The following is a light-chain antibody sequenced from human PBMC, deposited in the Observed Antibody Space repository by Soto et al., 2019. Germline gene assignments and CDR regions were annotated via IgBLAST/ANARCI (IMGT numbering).Light chain of an antibody. CDR3: QQYNNWSPVT. CDR2: GAS. V-gene: IGKV3-15*01. Sequence: EIVMTQSPATLSVSPGERATLSCRASQSVSSNLAWYQQKPGQGPRLLIYGASTRATGIPARFSGSGSGTDFTLTISSLQSEDFAVYYCQQYNNWSPVTFGGGTKVEIK. CDR1: QSVSSN. J-gene: IGKJ4*01.